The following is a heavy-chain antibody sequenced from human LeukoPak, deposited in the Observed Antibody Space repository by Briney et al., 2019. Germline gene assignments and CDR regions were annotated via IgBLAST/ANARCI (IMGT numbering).Heavy chain of an antibody. CDR2: INPNSGGT. CDR3: ARDSPDGSSWYSQYNWFDP. Sequence: GASVKVSCKASGYTFTGYYMHWVRQAPGQGLEWMGWINPNSGGTNYAQKFQGRVTMTRDTSISTAYMELSRLRSDDTAVYYCARDSPDGSSWYSQYNWFDPWGQGTLVTVSS. CDR1: GYTFTGYY. J-gene: IGHJ5*02. V-gene: IGHV1-2*02. D-gene: IGHD6-13*01.